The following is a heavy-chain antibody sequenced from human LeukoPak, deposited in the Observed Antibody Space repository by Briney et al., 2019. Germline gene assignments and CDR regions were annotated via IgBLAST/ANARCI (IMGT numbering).Heavy chain of an antibody. Sequence: SETLSLTCTVSGGSISSSSYYWGWIRQPPGKGLEWIGSIYYSGSTYYNPSLKSRVTISVDTSKNQFSLKLSSVTAADTAVYYCARRVLGRWYFDLWGRGTLVTVSS. CDR2: IYYSGST. CDR3: ARRVLGRWYFDL. V-gene: IGHV4-39*01. CDR1: GGSISSSSYY. D-gene: IGHD7-27*01. J-gene: IGHJ2*01.